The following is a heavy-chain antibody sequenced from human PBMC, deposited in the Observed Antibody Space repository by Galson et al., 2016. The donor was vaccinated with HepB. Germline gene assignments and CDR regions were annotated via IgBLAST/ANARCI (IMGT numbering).Heavy chain of an antibody. CDR2: INPSSGTT. V-gene: IGHV1-46*01. J-gene: IGHJ4*02. CDR1: GHTFTSFY. CDR3: ARDPDPLVPPALAEAGSAYDLDY. D-gene: IGHD2-2*01. Sequence: SVKVSCKAAGHTFTSFYIHWVRQAPGQGLEWMGIINPSSGTTRYARKFQGRVTMTRDTSTSTVYMELSSLRSEDTAVYYCARDPDPLVPPALAEAGSAYDLDYWGQGTLVSVSS.